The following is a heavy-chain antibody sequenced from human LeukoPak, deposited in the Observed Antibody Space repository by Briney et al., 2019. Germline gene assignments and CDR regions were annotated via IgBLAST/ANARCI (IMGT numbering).Heavy chain of an antibody. J-gene: IGHJ3*02. CDR3: AGTYPGASDAFDI. CDR2: ISSSRSTI. Sequence: PGGSLRLSCAASGFTFSSYSMNWVRQAPGKGLEGVSYISSSRSTIYYADSVKGRFTISRDNDKNSLYIQMNRLRAEETAVYYCAGTYPGASDAFDIWGQGTMVTVSS. V-gene: IGHV3-48*01. CDR1: GFTFSSYS.